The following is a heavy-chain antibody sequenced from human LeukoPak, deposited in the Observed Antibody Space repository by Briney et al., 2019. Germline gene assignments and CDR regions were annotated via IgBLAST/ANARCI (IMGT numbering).Heavy chain of an antibody. Sequence: SETLSLTCTVSGGSISSYYWSWIRQPPGKGLEWIGYIYYSGSTNYNPSLKSRVTISVGTSKNQFSLKLSSVTAADTAVYYCARGLTYYDFWSGYSQQPWFDPWGQGTLVTVSS. J-gene: IGHJ5*02. CDR2: IYYSGST. CDR1: GGSISSYY. CDR3: ARGLTYYDFWSGYSQQPWFDP. V-gene: IGHV4-59*01. D-gene: IGHD3-3*01.